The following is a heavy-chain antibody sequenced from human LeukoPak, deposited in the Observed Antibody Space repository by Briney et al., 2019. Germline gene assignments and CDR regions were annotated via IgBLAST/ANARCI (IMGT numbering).Heavy chain of an antibody. CDR1: GFTFSNAW. CDR3: TTDDAPRGGWSFDF. Sequence: GGSLRLSCAASGFTFSNAWMSWVRQAPGKGLECVGRIKSKTDGGTTDYAAPVKGRFTISRDDSKNTLYLQINSLKTEDTAVYYCTTDDAPRGGWSFDFWGQGTLVTVSS. V-gene: IGHV3-15*01. CDR2: IKSKTDGGTT. J-gene: IGHJ4*02. D-gene: IGHD6-19*01.